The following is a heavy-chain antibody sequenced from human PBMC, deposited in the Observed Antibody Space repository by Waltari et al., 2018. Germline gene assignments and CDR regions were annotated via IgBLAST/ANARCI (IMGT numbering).Heavy chain of an antibody. D-gene: IGHD2-2*01. V-gene: IGHV4-34*04. J-gene: IGHJ4*02. CDR3: GRAPATSWFGYSVY. CDR1: GASFGGFY. Sequence: QVQLQQWGAGLLKPSETLSLTCGESGASFGGFYWSWIRQAPGKGLEWIGDITHTGDSNINPALKGGRTISVDTSMRLFSLELTSVTPADTAVYYCGRAPATSWFGYSVYWGQGTVVTVSS. CDR2: ITHTGDS.